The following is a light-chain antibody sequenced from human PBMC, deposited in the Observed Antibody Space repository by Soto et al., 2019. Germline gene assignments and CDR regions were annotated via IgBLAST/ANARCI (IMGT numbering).Light chain of an antibody. Sequence: DVVMTQSPLSLPVTLGQPASISCRSSQSLVYIDGDTYLNWFQQRPGQSPRRLIYKVLSRDSGVPARFSGSGSGTDFTLKSSRVEAEDDVVYYCQQGTHLTFGGGTKVEIK. CDR3: QQGTHLT. V-gene: IGKV2-30*01. CDR2: KVL. J-gene: IGKJ4*01. CDR1: QSLVYIDGDTY.